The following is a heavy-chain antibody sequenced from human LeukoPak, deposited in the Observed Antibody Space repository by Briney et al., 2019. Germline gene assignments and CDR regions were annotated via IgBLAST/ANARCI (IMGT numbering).Heavy chain of an antibody. CDR1: GFTFSRYA. CDR3: ARSRSGSVAGTSDY. V-gene: IGHV3-23*01. J-gene: IGHJ4*02. Sequence: GGSLRLSCAASGFTFSRYAMSWVRQAPGKGLEWVSSVSTDGDTYYTDSVKGRFTISRYTSMNTLFLQMTSLRAEDTAFYYCARSRSGSVAGTSDYWGQGTLVIVSS. CDR2: VSTDGDT. D-gene: IGHD6-19*01.